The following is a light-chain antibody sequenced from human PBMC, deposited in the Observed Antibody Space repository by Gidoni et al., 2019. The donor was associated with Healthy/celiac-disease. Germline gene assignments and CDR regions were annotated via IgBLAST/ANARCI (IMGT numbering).Light chain of an antibody. CDR3: QQYYSTPYT. Sequence: DIVMTQSPDSLAVSLGERATINCKSSQSVLYSSNNKNYLAWYQQKPEQPPKLLIYWASTRESGVPDRFSGSGSGTDFTLTISSLRAEDVAVYYCQQYYSTPYTFGQGTKLEIK. V-gene: IGKV4-1*01. CDR2: WAS. J-gene: IGKJ2*01. CDR1: QSVLYSSNNKNY.